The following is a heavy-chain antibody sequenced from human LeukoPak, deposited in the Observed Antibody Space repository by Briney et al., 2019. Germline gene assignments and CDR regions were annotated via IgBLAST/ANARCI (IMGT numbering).Heavy chain of an antibody. D-gene: IGHD3-10*01. CDR1: GFTFSSYA. CDR2: ISGSGGST. J-gene: IGHJ6*02. Sequence: GGSLRLSCAASGFTFSSYAMSWVRQAPGKGLEWVSAISGSGGSTYYADSVKGRFTISRDNAKESLYLQMNNLRDDDTGVYYCAREKREGLWFGELFRFQHCGLDVWGQGTTVIVSS. V-gene: IGHV3-23*01. CDR3: AREKREGLWFGELFRFQHCGLDV.